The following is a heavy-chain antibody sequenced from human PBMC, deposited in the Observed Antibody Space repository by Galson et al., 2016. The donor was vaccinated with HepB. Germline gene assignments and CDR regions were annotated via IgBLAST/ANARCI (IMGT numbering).Heavy chain of an antibody. J-gene: IGHJ6*04. V-gene: IGHV3-23*01. CDR1: GFTCSDYA. Sequence: SLRLSCAASGFTCSDYAMTWVRQAPGKGLEWVSGITGSGSGTYNGGSVKGRFAISRDNSKNTLFLQMNNLRAEDTALYYCAKVTRPGISAPRYGMDVWGRGTTVTVSS. CDR2: ITGSGSGT. CDR3: AKVTRPGISAPRYGMDV. D-gene: IGHD6-13*01.